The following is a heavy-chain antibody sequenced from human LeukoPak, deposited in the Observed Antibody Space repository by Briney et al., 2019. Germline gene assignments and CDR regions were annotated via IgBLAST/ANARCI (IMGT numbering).Heavy chain of an antibody. Sequence: GASVKVSCKASGDTFSSYAISWVRQAPGQGLEWMGGIIPIFGTANYAQKFQGRVTITADESTSTAYMELSSLRSEDTAVYYCASSTAVVPAATAWYYGMDVWGQGTTVTVSS. CDR3: ASSTAVVPAATAWYYGMDV. V-gene: IGHV1-69*13. D-gene: IGHD2-2*01. CDR2: IIPIFGTA. CDR1: GDTFSSYA. J-gene: IGHJ6*02.